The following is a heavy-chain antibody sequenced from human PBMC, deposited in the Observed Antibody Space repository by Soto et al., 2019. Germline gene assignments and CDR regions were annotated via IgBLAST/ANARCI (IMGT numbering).Heavy chain of an antibody. CDR2: ISGSGGST. CDR1: GFTFSSYA. D-gene: IGHD2-15*01. J-gene: IGHJ4*02. V-gene: IGHV3-23*01. Sequence: GGSLRLSCAASGFTFSSYAMSWVRQAPGKGLEWVSAISGSGGSTYYADSVKGRFTISRDNSKNTLYLQMNSLRAEDTAVYYCAKDGEEWVAASDFDYWGQGTLVTVSS. CDR3: AKDGEEWVAASDFDY.